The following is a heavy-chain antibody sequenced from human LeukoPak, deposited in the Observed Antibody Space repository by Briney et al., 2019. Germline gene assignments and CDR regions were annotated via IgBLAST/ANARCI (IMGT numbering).Heavy chain of an antibody. D-gene: IGHD4-17*01. V-gene: IGHV4-39*07. CDR2: IYYSEST. CDR3: ARIPTVTFFDY. Sequence: MPSQTLFLTCTVSGASISSGSYFWSWIRQPPGKGLEWIGSIYYSESTYQNPSLKSRVTISVDTSKNQFSLKLSSVTAADTAVYYCARIPTVTFFDYWGQGTLVTVSS. CDR1: GASISSGSYF. J-gene: IGHJ4*02.